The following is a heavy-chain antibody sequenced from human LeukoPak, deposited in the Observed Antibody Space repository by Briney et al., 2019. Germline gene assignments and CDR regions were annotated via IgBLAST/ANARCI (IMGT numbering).Heavy chain of an antibody. Sequence: GGSLRLSCAASGFTFSSYAMSCVRQAPGKGLEWVSAISDSGGSTYYADSVKGRFTISRDNFKNTLYLQMNSLRAEDTAVYYCATTYYYDSSGYWGQGTLVTVSS. D-gene: IGHD3-22*01. J-gene: IGHJ4*02. CDR3: ATTYYYDSSGY. CDR1: GFTFSSYA. V-gene: IGHV3-23*01. CDR2: ISDSGGST.